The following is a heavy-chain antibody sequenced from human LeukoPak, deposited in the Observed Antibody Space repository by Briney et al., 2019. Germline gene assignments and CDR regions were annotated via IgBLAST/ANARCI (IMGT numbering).Heavy chain of an antibody. Sequence: GGSLRLSRAASGFTFSSYWMHWVRQAPGKGLMWVSRINSDGSGTNYADSVKGRFTISRDNAKNSLYLQMNSLRAEDTAVYYCAGSWSPYDAFDIWGQGTMVTVSS. CDR1: GFTFSSYW. J-gene: IGHJ3*02. V-gene: IGHV3-74*01. CDR3: AGSWSPYDAFDI. D-gene: IGHD6-13*01. CDR2: INSDGSGT.